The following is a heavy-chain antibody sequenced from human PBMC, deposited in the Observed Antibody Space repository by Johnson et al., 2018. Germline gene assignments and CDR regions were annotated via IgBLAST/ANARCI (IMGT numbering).Heavy chain of an antibody. V-gene: IGHV3-20*01. CDR1: GCTFSSYG. CDR3: ARGGGGYSAFDF. J-gene: IGHJ3*01. CDR2: INWNGGST. D-gene: IGHD1-26*01. Sequence: VQLVQSGGGVVQPGRSLRFSCAASGCTFSSYGMSWVRQAPGKGLEWVSGINWNGGSTGYADSVKGRFTISRDNAKNSLYLQMNSLRAEDTALYHCARGGGGYSAFDFWGQGTMVTVSS.